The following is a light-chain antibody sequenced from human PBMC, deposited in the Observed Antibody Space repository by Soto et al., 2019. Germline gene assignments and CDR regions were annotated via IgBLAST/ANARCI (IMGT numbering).Light chain of an antibody. Sequence: SVLTQSPGTVSLSPGESATLFCRTSQNIRNNYLAWYQQRPGQSPRLLIHGVFNRAAGLPDRFSGRGSGTDFTLPISGLQPEDSAVYYCQHYDGSPRTFGQGTKVEIK. V-gene: IGKV3-20*01. CDR1: QNIRNNY. CDR3: QHYDGSPRT. CDR2: GVF. J-gene: IGKJ2*01.